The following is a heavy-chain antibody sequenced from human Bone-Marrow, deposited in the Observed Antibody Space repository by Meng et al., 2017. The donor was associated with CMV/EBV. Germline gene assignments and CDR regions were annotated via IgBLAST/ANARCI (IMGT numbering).Heavy chain of an antibody. Sequence: SETLSLTCAVSGGSISSSNWWSWVRQPPGKGLEWIGEIYHSGSTNYNPSLKSRVTISVDKSKNQFSLKLSSVTAADTAVYFCARGGRSSWYRYYFDYWGQGTLVTVSS. J-gene: IGHJ4*02. D-gene: IGHD6-13*01. V-gene: IGHV4-4*02. CDR3: ARGGRSSWYRYYFDY. CDR1: GGSISSSNW. CDR2: IYHSGST.